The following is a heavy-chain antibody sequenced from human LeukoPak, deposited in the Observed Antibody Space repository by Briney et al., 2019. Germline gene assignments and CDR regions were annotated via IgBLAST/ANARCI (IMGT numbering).Heavy chain of an antibody. CDR2: ISGGGDST. D-gene: IGHD3-22*01. Sequence: GGSLRLSCAASGFTFNNYAMRWVRQAPGKGLEWVSGISGGGDSTFYADSVKGRFTISRDNSKNTLYLQMNSLRAEDTAVYYCVREPYYYDSKGSFDSWGQGTLVTVSS. J-gene: IGHJ4*02. CDR3: VREPYYYDSKGSFDS. CDR1: GFTFNNYA. V-gene: IGHV3-23*01.